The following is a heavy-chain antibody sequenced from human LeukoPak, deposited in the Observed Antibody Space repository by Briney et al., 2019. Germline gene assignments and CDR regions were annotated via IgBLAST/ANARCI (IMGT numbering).Heavy chain of an antibody. J-gene: IGHJ3*02. CDR2: INAGNGNT. V-gene: IGHV1-3*01. CDR3: ARDSRYSGYDYAFDI. CDR1: GYTFTSYA. D-gene: IGHD5-12*01. Sequence: ASVKVSCKASGYTFTSYAMHWVRQAPGQRLEWMGWINAGNGNTKYSQKFQGRVTITRDTSASTAYMELSSLRSEDTAVYYCARDSRYSGYDYAFDIWGQGTMVTVSS.